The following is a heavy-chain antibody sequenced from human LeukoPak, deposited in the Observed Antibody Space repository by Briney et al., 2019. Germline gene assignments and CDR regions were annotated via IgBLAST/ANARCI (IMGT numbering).Heavy chain of an antibody. CDR1: GGSISSGGYS. J-gene: IGHJ4*02. CDR3: ARSLVRGVGLFDY. V-gene: IGHV4-30-2*01. Sequence: PSETLSLTCAVSGGSISSGGYSWSWIRQPPGKGLEWIGYIYHSGSTYYNPSLKSRVTISVDRSKNQFSLKLSSVTAADTAVYYCARSLVRGVGLFDYWGQGTLVTVSS. CDR2: IYHSGST. D-gene: IGHD3-10*01.